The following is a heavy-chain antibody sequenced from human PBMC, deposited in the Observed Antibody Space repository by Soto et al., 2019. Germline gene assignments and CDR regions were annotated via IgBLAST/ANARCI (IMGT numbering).Heavy chain of an antibody. J-gene: IGHJ4*02. Sequence: GGPLRLSCAASGFTFSNAWMNWVRQAPGKGLEWLGRIKSKTDGGTTDYAAPVKGRFTISRDDSKNTLYLQMNSLKTEDTAVYYCATADGSSWPFGYWGQGTLVTVSS. CDR3: ATADGSSWPFGY. D-gene: IGHD6-13*01. CDR2: IKSKTDGGTT. CDR1: GFTFSNAW. V-gene: IGHV3-15*01.